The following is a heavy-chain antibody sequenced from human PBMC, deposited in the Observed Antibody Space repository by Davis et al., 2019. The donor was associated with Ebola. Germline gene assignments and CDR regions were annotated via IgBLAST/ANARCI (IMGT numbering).Heavy chain of an antibody. J-gene: IGHJ6*04. CDR2: IKQDGSEK. V-gene: IGHV3-7*01. Sequence: GGSLRLSCAASGFTFSSYWMSWVRQAPGKGLEWVANIKQDGSEKYYVDSVKGRFTISRDNAKNSLYLQMNSLRAEDTAVYYCVRDTYYYYNTMDVWGKGTTVTVSS. CDR3: VRDTYYYYNTMDV. CDR1: GFTFSSYW.